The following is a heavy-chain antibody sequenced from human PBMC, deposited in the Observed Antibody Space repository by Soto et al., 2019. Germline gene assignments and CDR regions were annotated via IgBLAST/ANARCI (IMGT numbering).Heavy chain of an antibody. CDR2: ISSSGSPI. V-gene: IGHV3-11*01. J-gene: IGHJ6*02. CDR3: GRGGQKLPGMDV. CDR1: GFTFSDYY. Sequence: QVQLVESGGGLVKPGGSLRLSCAASGFTFSDYYMTWIRQAPGKGLEWVSYISSSGSPIYYADSVKGRFTISRDNAKNSVYPKKNGLRAGGTAVYSCGRGGQKLPGMDVWGQGPPVTVSS. D-gene: IGHD2-15*01.